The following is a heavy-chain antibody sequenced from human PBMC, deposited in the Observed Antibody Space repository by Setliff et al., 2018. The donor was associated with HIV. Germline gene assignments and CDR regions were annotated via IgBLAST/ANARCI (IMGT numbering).Heavy chain of an antibody. Sequence: RLSCAASGFSFSSHAMSWVRRAPGKGLEWVAVISDDGRSTHYADSVKGRFTISRDNSKNTLYLQINNLRAEDTAVYYCAKDLSSWQGSMDFWGQGTTVTVSS. CDR3: AKDLSSWQGSMDF. D-gene: IGHD6-13*01. J-gene: IGHJ6*02. CDR1: GFSFSSHA. CDR2: ISDDGRST. V-gene: IGHV3-23*01.